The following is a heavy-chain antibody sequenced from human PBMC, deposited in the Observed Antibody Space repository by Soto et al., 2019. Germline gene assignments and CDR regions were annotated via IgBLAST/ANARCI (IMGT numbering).Heavy chain of an antibody. J-gene: IGHJ5*02. CDR2: INPNSGGT. CDR3: ARELNGDYHSFRFDP. Sequence: ASVKVSCKASGYTFTGYYMHWVRQAPGQGLEWMGWINPNSGGTNYAQKFQGWVTMTRDTSISTAYMELSRLRSDDTAVYYCARELNGDYHSFRFDPWGQGTLVTVSS. CDR1: GYTFTGYY. V-gene: IGHV1-2*04. D-gene: IGHD4-17*01.